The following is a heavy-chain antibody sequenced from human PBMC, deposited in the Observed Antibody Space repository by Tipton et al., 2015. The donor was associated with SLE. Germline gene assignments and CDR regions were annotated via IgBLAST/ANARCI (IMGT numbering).Heavy chain of an antibody. CDR2: IDPTDSDT. Sequence: QSGAEVKKPGESLKISCQGSGYSFTGNWIGWVRQMPGKGLEWMGIIDPTDSDTRFGPSFQGQVTISADKSISTAYLQWSSLKASDTAMYYCAGAPGGNWFDSWGQGTLVTVSS. CDR3: AGAPGGNWFDS. D-gene: IGHD3-16*01. CDR1: GYSFTGNW. J-gene: IGHJ5*01. V-gene: IGHV5-51*03.